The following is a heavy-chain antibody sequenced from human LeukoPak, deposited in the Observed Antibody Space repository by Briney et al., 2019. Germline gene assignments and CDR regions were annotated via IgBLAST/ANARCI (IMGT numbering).Heavy chain of an antibody. Sequence: SETLSLTYGVSGEPFSGFYWSWIRQPPGKGLEWIGDISESGSTNYNPSLKSRVTISVDPSKNQFSLKLTSMTAADTAVYFCVRGRTDYYYYMDVWGKGTTVTVSS. J-gene: IGHJ6*03. CDR2: ISESGST. CDR1: GEPFSGFY. V-gene: IGHV4-34*01. CDR3: VRGRTDYYYYMDV.